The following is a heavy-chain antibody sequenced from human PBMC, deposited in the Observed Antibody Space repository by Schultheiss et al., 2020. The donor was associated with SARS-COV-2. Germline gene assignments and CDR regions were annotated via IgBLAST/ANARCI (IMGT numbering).Heavy chain of an antibody. J-gene: IGHJ6*03. D-gene: IGHD2-2*02. CDR3: AREGEYCSSTSCYTGWGHYMDV. CDR2: IKQDGSEK. Sequence: GGSLRLSCAASGFTFSSYWMSWVRQAPGKWLEWVANIKQDGSEKYYVDSVKGRFTISRDNAKNSLYLQMNSLRAEDTAVYYCAREGEYCSSTSCYTGWGHYMDVWGKGTTVTVSS. CDR1: GFTFSSYW. V-gene: IGHV3-7*01.